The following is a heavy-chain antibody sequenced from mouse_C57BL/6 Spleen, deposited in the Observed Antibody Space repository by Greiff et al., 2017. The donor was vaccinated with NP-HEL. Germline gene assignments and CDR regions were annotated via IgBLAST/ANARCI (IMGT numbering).Heavy chain of an antibody. D-gene: IGHD4-1*01. J-gene: IGHJ4*01. V-gene: IGHV1-80*01. Sequence: QVQLQQSGAELVKPGASVKISCKASGYAFSSYWMNWVKQRPGKGLEWIGQIYPGDGDTNYNGKFKGKATLTADKSSSTAYMQLSSLTSEDSAVYFCARGLGRDYAMDYWGQGTSVTVSS. CDR3: ARGLGRDYAMDY. CDR1: GYAFSSYW. CDR2: IYPGDGDT.